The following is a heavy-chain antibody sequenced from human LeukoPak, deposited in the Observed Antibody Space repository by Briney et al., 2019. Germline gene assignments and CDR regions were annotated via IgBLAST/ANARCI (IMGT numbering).Heavy chain of an antibody. V-gene: IGHV4-59*01. CDR3: ARDCSSSSCYDY. D-gene: IGHD2-2*01. Sequence: SETLSLTCTVSGGSISSYYWSWIRQPPGKGLEWIGYIYYSGSTNYIPSLKSRVTISVDTSKNQFSLRLISVTAADTALYYCARDCSSSSCYDYWGQGTLVTVSS. J-gene: IGHJ4*02. CDR1: GGSISSYY. CDR2: IYYSGST.